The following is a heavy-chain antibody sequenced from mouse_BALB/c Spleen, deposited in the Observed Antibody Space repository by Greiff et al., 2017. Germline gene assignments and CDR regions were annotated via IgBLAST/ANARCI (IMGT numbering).Heavy chain of an antibody. J-gene: IGHJ4*01. V-gene: IGHV2-2*02. CDR1: GFSLTSYG. CDR2: IWSGGST. CDR3: PTQLYHITTVVDGSRDY. Sequence: QVQLKESGPGLVQPSQSLSITCKVSGFSLTSYGVHWVRQSPGTGLEWLGVIWSGGSTDYNAAFISRLSISKDNSKSQVFFKMNSLRANDTAIYYCPTQLYHITTVVDGSRDYGCRGTSDTVLS. D-gene: IGHD1-1*01.